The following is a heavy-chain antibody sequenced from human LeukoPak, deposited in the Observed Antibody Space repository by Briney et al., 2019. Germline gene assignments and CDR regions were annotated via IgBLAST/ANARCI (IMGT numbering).Heavy chain of an antibody. Sequence: GGSLRLSCAASGFTFSSYAMHWVRQAPGKGLEYVSAISSNGGSTYYANSVKGRFTISRDNSKNTLYLQMGSLRAEDMAVYYCARDYVAFDMWGQGTMVTVSS. CDR3: ARDYVAFDM. J-gene: IGHJ3*02. CDR1: GFTFSSYA. D-gene: IGHD3-16*01. V-gene: IGHV3-64*01. CDR2: ISSNGGST.